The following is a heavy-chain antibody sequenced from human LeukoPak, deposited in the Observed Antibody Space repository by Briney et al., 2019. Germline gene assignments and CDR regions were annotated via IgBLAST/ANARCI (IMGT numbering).Heavy chain of an antibody. CDR2: IIPFFATT. J-gene: IGHJ4*02. CDR3: ARGRGREQRISGEIPFDY. V-gene: IGHV1-69*06. Sequence: SVKVSCKASVGTFSNYAMNWVRQAPGQGLEWMGRIIPFFATTEFAQKFQGRVTITADISTNTTYMEMSGLKADDTAVYFCARGRGREQRISGEIPFDYWGQGTLVTVSS. D-gene: IGHD7-27*01. CDR1: VGTFSNYA.